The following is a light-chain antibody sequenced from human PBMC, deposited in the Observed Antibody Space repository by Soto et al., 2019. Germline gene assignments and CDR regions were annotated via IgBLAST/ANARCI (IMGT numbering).Light chain of an antibody. J-gene: IGLJ2*01. Sequence: QPVLTQPASVSGSPGQSITISCTGTSSDVGGYNYVSWYQQHPGKAPKLMIYDVSNRPSGVSNRFSGSKSGNTASLTISGLQAEDEADYYCSSYTSSNTYVVFGGGTQLTVL. CDR2: DVS. V-gene: IGLV2-14*01. CDR1: SSDVGGYNY. CDR3: SSYTSSNTYVV.